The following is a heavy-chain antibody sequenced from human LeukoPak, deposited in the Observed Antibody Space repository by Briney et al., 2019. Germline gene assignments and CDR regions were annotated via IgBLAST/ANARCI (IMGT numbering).Heavy chain of an antibody. J-gene: IGHJ5*02. D-gene: IGHD3-10*01. Sequence: GRSLRLSCAVSGXTFSSYWMYWVPQAPGKGLVWVSRINSDGISTTYADSVKGQFPISRDNAKNTLYLQMNSLRAEDTAVYYCARAGSYRFDPWGQGTLVTVSS. CDR2: INSDGIST. CDR1: GXTFSSYW. CDR3: ARAGSYRFDP. V-gene: IGHV3-74*03.